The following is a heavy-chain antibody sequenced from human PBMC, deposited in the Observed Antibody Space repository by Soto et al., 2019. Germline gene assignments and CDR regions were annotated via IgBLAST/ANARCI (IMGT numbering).Heavy chain of an antibody. CDR1: GCSISSYY. V-gene: IGHV4-59*01. CDR2: IYYSGST. CDR3: ASLWAPIVGATYAFDI. J-gene: IGHJ3*02. Sequence: SETLSLTCPISGCSISSYYWSWIRQPQGKGLEWIGYIYYSGSTNYNPSLKSRVTITVDTSKNQFSLKLSSVTAADTAVYYCASLWAPIVGATYAFDIWGQGTMVTVSS. D-gene: IGHD1-26*01.